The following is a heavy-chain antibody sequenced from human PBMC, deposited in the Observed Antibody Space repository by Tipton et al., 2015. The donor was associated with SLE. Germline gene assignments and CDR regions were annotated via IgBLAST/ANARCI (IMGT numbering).Heavy chain of an antibody. J-gene: IGHJ4*02. CDR2: ISSTGST. CDR3: AREGWDTLPQGVGYFDH. V-gene: IGHV4-61*09. D-gene: IGHD1-26*01. CDR1: GGSISSQNYY. Sequence: TLSLTCSVSGGSISSQNYYWPWIRQPAGKGLEWIGHISSTGSTNYNPSLNSRVTLSLDTSENLFSLKLISVTAADTAVYFCAREGWDTLPQGVGYFDHWGQGTLVTVSS.